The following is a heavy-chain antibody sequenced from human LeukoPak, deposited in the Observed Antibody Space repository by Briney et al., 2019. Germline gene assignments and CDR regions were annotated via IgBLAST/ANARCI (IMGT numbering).Heavy chain of an antibody. D-gene: IGHD2-2*02. J-gene: IGHJ3*02. CDR1: GFSFSSYA. CDR2: IPISGTA. V-gene: IGHV3-23*05. Sequence: PGGSLRLSCAASGFSFSSYAMSWVRQAPGRGREWVSGIPISGTASYADTVKGRFTISRDNSKNTLYLQMNSLRAEDTAVYYCAKGNCRSTSCYIAGAFDIWGQGTLVTVSS. CDR3: AKGNCRSTSCYIAGAFDI.